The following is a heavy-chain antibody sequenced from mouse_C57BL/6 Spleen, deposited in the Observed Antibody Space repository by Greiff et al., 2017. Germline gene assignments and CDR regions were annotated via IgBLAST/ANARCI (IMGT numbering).Heavy chain of an antibody. CDR2: IYPGSGST. D-gene: IGHD3-3*01. J-gene: IGHJ1*03. CDR3: ARSGDRYFDV. Sequence: VKLQQPGAELVKPGASVKMSCKASGYTFTSYWITWVKQRPGQGLEWIGDIYPGSGSTNYNEKFKSKATLTVDTSSSTAYMQLSSLTSEDSAVYYCARSGDRYFDVWGTGTTVTVSS. CDR1: GYTFTSYW. V-gene: IGHV1-55*01.